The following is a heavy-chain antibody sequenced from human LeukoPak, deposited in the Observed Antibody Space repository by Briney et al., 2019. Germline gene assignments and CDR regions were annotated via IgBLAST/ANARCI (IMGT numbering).Heavy chain of an antibody. CDR3: AKVGKRGAAGTRPYYFDY. J-gene: IGHJ4*02. V-gene: IGHV3-30-3*01. Sequence: GGSLSLSCAASGFTFSSYAMHWVRQAPGKGLEWVAVISYDGSNKYYADSVKGRFTISRDNSKNTLYMQMSSLNVEETAVYYCAKVGKRGAAGTRPYYFDYWGQGTLVTVSS. CDR1: GFTFSSYA. CDR2: ISYDGSNK. D-gene: IGHD6-13*01.